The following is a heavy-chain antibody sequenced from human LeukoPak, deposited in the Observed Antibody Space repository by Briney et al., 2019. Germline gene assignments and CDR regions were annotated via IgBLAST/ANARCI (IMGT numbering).Heavy chain of an antibody. CDR3: ARGRQWLPSDTFDI. J-gene: IGHJ3*02. CDR1: GGSISSYY. Sequence: KPSETLSLTCAVSGGSISSYYWSWIRQPPGKGLECIGYIYYSGSTNYNPSLKSRVTISVDTSKNQFSLKLSSVTAADTAVYYCARGRQWLPSDTFDIRGQGTMVTVSS. CDR2: IYYSGST. V-gene: IGHV4-59*12. D-gene: IGHD6-19*01.